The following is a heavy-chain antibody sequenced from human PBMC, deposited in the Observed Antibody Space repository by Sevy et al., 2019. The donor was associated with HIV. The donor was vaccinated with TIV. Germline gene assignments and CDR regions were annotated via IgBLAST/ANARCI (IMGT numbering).Heavy chain of an antibody. D-gene: IGHD1-26*01. Sequence: GGSLRLSCAASGFSFNNFWMTWVRQAPGKGLEWVANIKQDGSQTYYVDSVKGRFTISRDNARNSLYLQMNSLRVEDTAVYYCATLRGLHAGSPRTYWYFDLWGRGTLVTVSS. CDR3: ATLRGLHAGSPRTYWYFDL. J-gene: IGHJ2*01. CDR1: GFSFNNFW. V-gene: IGHV3-7*01. CDR2: IKQDGSQT.